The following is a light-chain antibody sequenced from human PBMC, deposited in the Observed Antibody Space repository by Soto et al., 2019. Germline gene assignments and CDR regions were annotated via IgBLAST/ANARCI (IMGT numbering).Light chain of an antibody. V-gene: IGKV3-20*01. CDR1: QSVSSSY. J-gene: IGKJ2*01. Sequence: EIVLTQSPGTLSLSPGERATLSCRASQSVSSSYLAWYQQKPGQAPRLLIYGASSRATGIPDRFSGSGSGTDCTLTISRLEPEDFAVYSCQQFGNSPYTFGQGTRLEIK. CDR2: GAS. CDR3: QQFGNSPYT.